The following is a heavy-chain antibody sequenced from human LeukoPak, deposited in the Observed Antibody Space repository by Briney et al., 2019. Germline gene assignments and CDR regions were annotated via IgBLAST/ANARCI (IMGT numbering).Heavy chain of an antibody. D-gene: IGHD1-26*01. V-gene: IGHV3-30*18. CDR1: GFTFSNYG. J-gene: IGHJ4*02. Sequence: GGSLRLSCAASGFTFSNYGMHWVRQAPGKGLEWVAVISYDGNYKYYIDSVKGRFTISRDNSKNTLYLQVNSLRAEDTAVYYCAKDWEQGEGAIVFDYWGQGTLVTVSS. CDR3: AKDWEQGEGAIVFDY. CDR2: ISYDGNYK.